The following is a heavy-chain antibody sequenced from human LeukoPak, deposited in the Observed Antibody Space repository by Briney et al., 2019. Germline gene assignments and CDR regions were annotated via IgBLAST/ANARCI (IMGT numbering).Heavy chain of an antibody. CDR1: GFTFSSSA. CDR2: ISNNGGYT. J-gene: IGHJ4*02. Sequence: GGSLRLSCAASGFTFSSSAMSWVRQAPGKGLEWVSAISNNGGYTYYADSVQGRFTISRDNSKSTLCLQMNSLRAEDTAVYYCAKQLGYCSDGSCYFPYWGQGTPVTVTS. D-gene: IGHD2-15*01. V-gene: IGHV3-23*01. CDR3: AKQLGYCSDGSCYFPY.